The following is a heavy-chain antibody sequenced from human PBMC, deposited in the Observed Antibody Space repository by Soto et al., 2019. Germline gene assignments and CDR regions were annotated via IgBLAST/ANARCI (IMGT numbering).Heavy chain of an antibody. CDR3: AYLPCSGGSCYWFSFSGMDV. CDR2: IYWDDDT. CDR1: GFSLSTSGVG. D-gene: IGHD2-15*01. V-gene: IGHV2-5*02. J-gene: IGHJ6*02. Sequence: QITLKESGPTLVKPTQTLTLTCTFSGFSLSTSGVGVAWIRQPPGKALEWLALIYWDDDTRYRPSLESRLTITKDTSKNQMVLTMTNMDSVDTATYYCAYLPCSGGSCYWFSFSGMDVWGQGTTVTVSS.